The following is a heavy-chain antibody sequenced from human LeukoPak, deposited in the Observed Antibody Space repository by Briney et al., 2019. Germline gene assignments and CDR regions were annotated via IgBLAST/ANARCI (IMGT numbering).Heavy chain of an antibody. CDR1: GFTFSSYW. CDR2: INSDGSST. CDR3: ARPPQRAASYYYYYYYMDV. V-gene: IGHV3-74*01. D-gene: IGHD6-25*01. Sequence: SGGSLRLSCAASGFTFSSYWMHWVRQAPGKGLVWVSRINSDGSSTNYADSVKGRFTISRDNAKNTLYLQMNSLRAEDTAVYYCARPPQRAASYYYYYYYMDVWGKGTTVTVSS. J-gene: IGHJ6*03.